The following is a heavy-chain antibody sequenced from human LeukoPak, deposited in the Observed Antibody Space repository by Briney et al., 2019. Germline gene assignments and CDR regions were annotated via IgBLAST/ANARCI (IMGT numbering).Heavy chain of an antibody. V-gene: IGHV4-31*03. J-gene: IGHJ5*02. D-gene: IGHD6-19*01. CDR3: AGDSSGFEFDP. CDR2: IYYSGST. Sequence: SETLSLTCTVSGGSISSGGYYWPWIRQHPGKGLEWIGYIYYSGSTYHNPSLKSRVTISVDTSKNQFSLKLSSVTAADTAVYYCAGDSSGFEFDPWGQGTLVTVSS. CDR1: GGSISSGGYY.